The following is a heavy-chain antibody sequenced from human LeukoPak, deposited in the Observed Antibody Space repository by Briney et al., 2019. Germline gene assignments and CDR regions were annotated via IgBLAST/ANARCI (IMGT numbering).Heavy chain of an antibody. CDR2: ISGSGDST. Sequence: GGSLRLSYAASGFTFSNYAMRWVRQAPGKGLEWVSGISGSGDSTYYADSVKGRFTISRDNSKNTLYLQMNSLRAEDTAVYYCARRSGIAVAGAFDYWGQGTLVTVSS. J-gene: IGHJ4*02. V-gene: IGHV3-23*01. D-gene: IGHD6-19*01. CDR1: GFTFSNYA. CDR3: ARRSGIAVAGAFDY.